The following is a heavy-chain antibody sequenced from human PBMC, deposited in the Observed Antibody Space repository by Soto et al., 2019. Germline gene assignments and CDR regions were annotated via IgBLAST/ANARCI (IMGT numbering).Heavy chain of an antibody. CDR1: GDSVSSNSAA. D-gene: IGHD6-19*01. CDR3: ARDLPSPLGIAVDGWFDP. CDR2: TYYRSKWYN. Sequence: SQTLSLTCAISGDSVSSNSAAWNWIRQSPSRGLEWLGRTYYRSKWYNDYAVSVKGRITINPDTSKNQFSLQLNSVTPEDTAVYYCARDLPSPLGIAVDGWFDPWGQGTLVTVSS. J-gene: IGHJ5*02. V-gene: IGHV6-1*01.